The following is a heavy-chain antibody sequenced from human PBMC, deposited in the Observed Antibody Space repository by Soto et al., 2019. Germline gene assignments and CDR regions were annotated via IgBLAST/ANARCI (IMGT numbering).Heavy chain of an antibody. CDR1: GGTVSCYA. CDR2: FIPIFVSA. V-gene: IGHV1-69*13. J-gene: IGHJ4*02. Sequence: SVKVSCKASGGTVSCYAITWVRQAPGKGLEWMGVFIPIFVSAHYAQKFQFRVAVTADESTSTAYMELSGLRSEDTAIYYCARDLSSDSTGFRGYDLWGQGTLVTVSS. D-gene: IGHD3-10*01. CDR3: ARDLSSDSTGFRGYDL.